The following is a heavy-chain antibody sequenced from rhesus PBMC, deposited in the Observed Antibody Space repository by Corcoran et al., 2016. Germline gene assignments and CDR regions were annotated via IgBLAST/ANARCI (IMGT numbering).Heavy chain of an antibody. CDR3: ARDDHQYCSSTYCNDY. CDR1: GGAFSGYY. J-gene: IGHJ4*01. Sequence: QVQLQESGPGMVKPSETRSLTCADYGGAFSGYYWGWLRNPQGKGRAGIGYFAGVGRAHEFQPPTKGRVTDSLAPSKNRLALKLSAVTAADTAVYYCARDDHQYCSSTYCNDYGGQVVLVTVSS. V-gene: IGHV4-165*01. D-gene: IGHD2-15*01. CDR2: FAGVGRAH.